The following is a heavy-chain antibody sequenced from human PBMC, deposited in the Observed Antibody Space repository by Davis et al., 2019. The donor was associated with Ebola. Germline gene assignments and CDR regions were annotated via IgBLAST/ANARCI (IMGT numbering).Heavy chain of an antibody. CDR2: IYSGGDS. D-gene: IGHD1-1*01. Sequence: GESLKISCEGSGFIFTNAWMTWVRQAPGKGLEWLAVIYSGGDSYYADSVQGRFTISRDTSQNTLYLQMSSLRVDDTAVYYCARDLGLEWSHWGQGTLVTVSS. CDR1: GFIFTNAW. V-gene: IGHV3-53*01. CDR3: ARDLGLEWSH. J-gene: IGHJ4*02.